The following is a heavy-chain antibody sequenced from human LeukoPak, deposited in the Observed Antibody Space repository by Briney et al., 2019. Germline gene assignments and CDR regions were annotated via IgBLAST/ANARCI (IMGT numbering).Heavy chain of an antibody. D-gene: IGHD3-10*01. Sequence: GGSLRLSCAASGFTLSHYAMNWVRQAPGKGLEWVSYISSSGRSRSYADSVKGRFTISRDNAKNSLELQMNSLRAEDTALYYCARDPDRGLPEYGMDVWGQGTTVTVSS. CDR3: ARDPDRGLPEYGMDV. J-gene: IGHJ6*02. CDR1: GFTLSHYA. V-gene: IGHV3-48*01. CDR2: ISSSGRSR.